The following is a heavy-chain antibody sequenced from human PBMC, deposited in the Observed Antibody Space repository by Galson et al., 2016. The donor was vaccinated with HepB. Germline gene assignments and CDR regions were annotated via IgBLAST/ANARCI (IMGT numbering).Heavy chain of an antibody. Sequence: SLRLSCAASGFIFSTYAMHWVRQAPGKGLEWVSSIRGSGGGIDYADSVKGRFTISRDNSKNTLYLRMSSLRAEDTALYYCAKERGSRITMVRGVLDAFDIWGQGTMVTVSS. CDR3: AKERGSRITMVRGVLDAFDI. CDR2: IRGSGGGI. D-gene: IGHD3-10*01. J-gene: IGHJ3*02. V-gene: IGHV3-23*01. CDR1: GFIFSTYA.